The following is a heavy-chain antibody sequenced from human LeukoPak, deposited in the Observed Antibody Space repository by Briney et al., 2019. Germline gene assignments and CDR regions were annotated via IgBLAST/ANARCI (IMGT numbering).Heavy chain of an antibody. CDR3: ARLSMTTVVVDY. CDR2: IYHSGST. D-gene: IGHD4-23*01. CDR1: GGSISSGGYS. J-gene: IGHJ4*02. Sequence: SETLSLTCAVSGGSISSGGYSWSWIRQPPGKGLEWIGYIYHSGSTYYNPSLKSRVTISVDRSKNQFSLKLSSVTAADTAVYYCARLSMTTVVVDYWGQGTLVTVSS. V-gene: IGHV4-30-2*01.